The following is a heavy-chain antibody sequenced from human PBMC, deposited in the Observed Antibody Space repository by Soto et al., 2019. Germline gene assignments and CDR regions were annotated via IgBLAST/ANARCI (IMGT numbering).Heavy chain of an antibody. J-gene: IGHJ4*02. D-gene: IGHD1-1*01. CDR1: GYTFTNYY. Sequence: ASVKVSCTASGYTFTNYYLHWVRQAPGQGLEWVGMINPSARSASYAQKLRGRLTMDRDTSTTTVYMELSRLTFEDTAVYFCARDNSAANGVLDHWGQGTLVNVSS. V-gene: IGHV1-46*04. CDR2: INPSARSA. CDR3: ARDNSAANGVLDH.